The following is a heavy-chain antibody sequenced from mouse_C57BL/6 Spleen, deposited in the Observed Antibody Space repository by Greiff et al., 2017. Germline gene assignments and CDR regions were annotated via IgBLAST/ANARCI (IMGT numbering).Heavy chain of an antibody. V-gene: IGHV5-17*01. Sequence: EVMLVGSGGGLIKPGGSLKLSFAAPGFPFRDSGMHWGRQGPEKGLEWVAYISSGSSTSYYADTVKGRVTISRDNAKNTLFLQMTSLRSEDTAMYYCARGGPMDYWGQGTSVTVSS. CDR1: GFPFRDSG. D-gene: IGHD3-3*01. CDR3: ARGGPMDY. CDR2: ISSGSSTS. J-gene: IGHJ4*01.